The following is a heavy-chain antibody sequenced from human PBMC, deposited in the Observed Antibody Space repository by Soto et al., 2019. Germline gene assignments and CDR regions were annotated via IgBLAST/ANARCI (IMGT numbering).Heavy chain of an antibody. CDR3: ARESHDILTGPPWVWYFDL. CDR2: SNDRGSI. Sequence: QVQLQQWGAGPLRPLETLSLTCGVSGGSFRGYYWAWIRQSPGKGLEWIGESNDRGSINYNPSLKSRVSISVDTSKNHYSLNLRSVTAADTAVYYGARESHDILTGPPWVWYFDLWGRGTLVTVSS. J-gene: IGHJ2*01. CDR1: GGSFRGYY. V-gene: IGHV4-34*01. D-gene: IGHD3-9*01.